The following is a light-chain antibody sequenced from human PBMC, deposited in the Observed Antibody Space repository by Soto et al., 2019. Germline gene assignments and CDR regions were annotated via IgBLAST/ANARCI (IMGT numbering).Light chain of an antibody. CDR3: SSYEGSSTYV. CDR2: EVS. Sequence: QSALTQPASVSGSPGQSITISCTGTNSDVGSYNLVSWYQQHPGKAPKLMIYEVSKRPSGSSNRFSGSKSGNTASLTISGLQAEDEDDYYCSSYEGSSTYVFGTGTKVTVL. CDR1: NSDVGSYNL. J-gene: IGLJ1*01. V-gene: IGLV2-23*02.